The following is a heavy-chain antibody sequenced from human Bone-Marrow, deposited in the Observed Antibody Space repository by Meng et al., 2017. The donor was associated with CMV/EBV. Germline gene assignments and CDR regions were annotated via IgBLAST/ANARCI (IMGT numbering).Heavy chain of an antibody. CDR2: INHSGST. Sequence: TVYCGSFRYYYWSWIRQPPGKGLEWIGKINHSGSTNYNPSLKSRVTISVHTSKNQFSLRLTSVTAADTAVYYCARGGFWFDPWGQGTLVTVSS. CDR1: CGSFRYYY. V-gene: IGHV4-34*01. J-gene: IGHJ5*02. CDR3: ARGGFWFDP.